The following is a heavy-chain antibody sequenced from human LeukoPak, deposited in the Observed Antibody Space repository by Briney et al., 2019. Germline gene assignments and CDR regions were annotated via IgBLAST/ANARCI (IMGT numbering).Heavy chain of an antibody. J-gene: IGHJ4*02. V-gene: IGHV3-7*01. CDR2: IKDDGTEK. D-gene: IGHD4-17*01. CDR3: TRERLYGASALDY. CDR1: GFTFSSYW. Sequence: GGSLRLSRAASGFTFSSYWMTWVRQAPGKGLERVAQIKDDGTEKFYLDSLRGRFTISRDNSKDSLYLHINSLRAEDTAVYYCTRERLYGASALDYWGQGTLVTVSS.